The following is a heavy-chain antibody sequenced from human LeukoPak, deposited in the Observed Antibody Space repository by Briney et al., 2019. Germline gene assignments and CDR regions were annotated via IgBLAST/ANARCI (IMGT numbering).Heavy chain of an antibody. Sequence: ASVKVSCKASGYTFTSYGISWVRQAPGQGLEGMGCISDYNGNTNYAQKLQGRVTMTTDTSTSTAYMELRSLRSDDTAVYYCAREGPFRDGYNKYYFDYWGKGTLVTVSS. CDR3: AREGPFRDGYNKYYFDY. D-gene: IGHD5-24*01. V-gene: IGHV1-18*01. CDR1: GYTFTSYG. CDR2: ISDYNGNT. J-gene: IGHJ4*02.